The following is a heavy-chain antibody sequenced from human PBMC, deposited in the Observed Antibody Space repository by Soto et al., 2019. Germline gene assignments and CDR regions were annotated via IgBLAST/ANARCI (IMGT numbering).Heavy chain of an antibody. J-gene: IGHJ6*02. V-gene: IGHV1-2*02. Sequence: ASVKVSCKTSGYTFTDHYMHWVRQAPGQGLEWMGWINPNSGGTNYAQKFQGRVTMTRDTSISTAYMELSRLRSDDTAIYYCASCTNGACFMYGMDVWGQGTTVTVSS. D-gene: IGHD2-8*01. CDR1: GYTFTDHY. CDR2: INPNSGGT. CDR3: ASCTNGACFMYGMDV.